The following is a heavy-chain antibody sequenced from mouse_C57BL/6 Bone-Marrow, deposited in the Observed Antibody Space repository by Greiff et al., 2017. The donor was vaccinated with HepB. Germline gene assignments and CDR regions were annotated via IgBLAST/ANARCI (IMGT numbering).Heavy chain of an antibody. CDR3: ARDALAVGLRD. CDR2: SRNKANDYTT. J-gene: IGHJ3*01. CDR1: GFTFSDFY. V-gene: IGHV7-1*01. D-gene: IGHD2-4*01. Sequence: DVKLVESGGGFVQSGRSLRLSCATSGFTFSDFYMEWVRQAPGKGLEWIAASRNKANDYTTEYSASVKGRFIVSRDTSQSILYLQMNALRAEDTAIYYCARDALAVGLRDWGQGTLVTVSA.